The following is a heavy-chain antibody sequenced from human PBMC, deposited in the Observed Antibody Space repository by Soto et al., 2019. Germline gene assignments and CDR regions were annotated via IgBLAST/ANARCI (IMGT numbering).Heavy chain of an antibody. D-gene: IGHD2-8*02. J-gene: IGHJ4*02. V-gene: IGHV3-23*01. CDR3: AKQGHYWYFDY. CDR1: GFTFSSYG. CDR2: ISTTGSDS. Sequence: GGSLRLSCAASGFTFSSYGMTWVRQAPGKGLEWVATISTTGSDSYYADSVKGRFTISRDNSKNTLYFEMNNLRAEDTAIYFCAKQGHYWYFDYWGRGTLVTVSS.